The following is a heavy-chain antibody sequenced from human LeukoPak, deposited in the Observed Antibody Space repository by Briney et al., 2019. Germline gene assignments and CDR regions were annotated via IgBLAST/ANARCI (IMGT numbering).Heavy chain of an antibody. V-gene: IGHV3-66*01. J-gene: IGHJ4*02. CDR3: ARARSSSSHGDY. D-gene: IGHD6-6*01. Sequence: GGSLRLSCAASGFTVSSNYMSWVRQAPGKGLEWVSVIYSGGSTYYADSVKGRFTISRDNSKNTLYLQMNSLRAEDTAVYYCARARSSSSHGDYWGQGTLVTVSS. CDR1: GFTVSSNY. CDR2: IYSGGST.